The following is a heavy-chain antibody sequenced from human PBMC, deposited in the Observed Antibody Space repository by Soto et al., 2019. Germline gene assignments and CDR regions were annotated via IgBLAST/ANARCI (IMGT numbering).Heavy chain of an antibody. Sequence: PGESLKISWKGSGYRLTSYWIAWVRQMSGKGLEWMGIIDPGDSNTIYSPSLQGQVTISADKSISTAYLQWSSLKASDTAVYYCARDRAGYYSHFVYWGQGTLVTVSS. V-gene: IGHV5-51*01. D-gene: IGHD3-22*01. J-gene: IGHJ4*02. CDR2: IDPGDSNT. CDR1: GYRLTSYW. CDR3: ARDRAGYYSHFVY.